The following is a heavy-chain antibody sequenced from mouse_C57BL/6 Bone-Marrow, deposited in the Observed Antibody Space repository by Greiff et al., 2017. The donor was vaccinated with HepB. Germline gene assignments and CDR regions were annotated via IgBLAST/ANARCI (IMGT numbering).Heavy chain of an antibody. CDR1: GFTFSDYY. D-gene: IGHD1-1*01. V-gene: IGHV5-12*01. CDR2: ISNGGGST. CDR3: ARHSLFITTVVGSAMDY. Sequence: VQLKESGGGLVQPGGSLKLSCAASGFTFSDYYMYWVRQTPEKRLEWVAYISNGGGSTYYPDTVKGRFTISRDNAKNTLYLQMSRLKSEDTAMYYCARHSLFITTVVGSAMDYWGQGTSVTVSS. J-gene: IGHJ4*01.